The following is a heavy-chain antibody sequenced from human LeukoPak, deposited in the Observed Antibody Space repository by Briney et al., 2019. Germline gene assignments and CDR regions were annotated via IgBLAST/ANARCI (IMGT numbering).Heavy chain of an antibody. Sequence: PSETLSLTCTVSGGSISSGGYYWSWIRQHPGKGLEWIGYIYYSGSTYYNPSLKSRVTISVDTSKNQFSLKLSSVTAADTAVYYCARGRFSDYYYGSGSYHNLFDYWGQGTLVTVSS. V-gene: IGHV4-31*03. J-gene: IGHJ4*02. CDR1: GGSISSGGYY. D-gene: IGHD3-10*01. CDR2: IYYSGST. CDR3: ARGRFSDYYYGSGSYHNLFDY.